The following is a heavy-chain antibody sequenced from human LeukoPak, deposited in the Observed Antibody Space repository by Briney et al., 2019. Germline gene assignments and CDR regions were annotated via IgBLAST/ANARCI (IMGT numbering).Heavy chain of an antibody. D-gene: IGHD6-19*01. CDR3: ARDPMVDSSGWYDAFDI. Sequence: SSETLSLTCTVSGGSISTYYWSWIRQPSAMGLEYHGYINHSGSTNYNPSLKGRVTISVDTSKNQFSLKLSSVTAADTAVYYCARDPMVDSSGWYDAFDIWDQGTMVTVSS. V-gene: IGHV4-59*01. J-gene: IGHJ3*02. CDR1: GGSISTYY. CDR2: INHSGST.